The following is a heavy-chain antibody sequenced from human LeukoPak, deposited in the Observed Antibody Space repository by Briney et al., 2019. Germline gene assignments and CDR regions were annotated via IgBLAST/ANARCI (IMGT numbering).Heavy chain of an antibody. D-gene: IGHD3-16*02. V-gene: IGHV1-8*01. Sequence: ASVKVSCKASGYTFTSYDINWVRQATGQGLEWMGWMNPNSGNTGYAQKFQGRVTMTRNTSISTAYMELSSLRSEDTAVYYCARGRSDYVWGSYRFYYYMDVWGEGTTVTVSS. CDR1: GYTFTSYD. CDR3: ARGRSDYVWGSYRFYYYMDV. J-gene: IGHJ6*03. CDR2: MNPNSGNT.